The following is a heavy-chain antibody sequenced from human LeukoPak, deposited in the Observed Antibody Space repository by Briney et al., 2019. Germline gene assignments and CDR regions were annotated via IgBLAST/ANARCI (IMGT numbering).Heavy chain of an antibody. CDR3: AREGYSYGKIGVSYYYGMDV. Sequence: PGGSLRLSCAASGFTFSAFWMSWVRQAPGKGLEWVANINQDGSEKYIVDSVKGRFTISRDNAKNSLYLQMNSLRAEDTAVYYCAREGYSYGKIGVSYYYGMDVWGQGTTVSVSS. CDR2: INQDGSEK. D-gene: IGHD5-18*01. J-gene: IGHJ6*02. CDR1: GFTFSAFW. V-gene: IGHV3-7*01.